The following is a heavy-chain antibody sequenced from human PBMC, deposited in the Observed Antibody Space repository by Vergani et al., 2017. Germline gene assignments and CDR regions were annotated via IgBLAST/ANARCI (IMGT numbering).Heavy chain of an antibody. CDR3: ARPLNYYYYMDV. CDR1: GGSISSSTYY. V-gene: IGHV4-39*01. Sequence: QLQLHESGPGLVKPSETLSLTCTVSGGSISSSTYYWGWIRQPPGKGLEWIGSIYYSGSTYYNPSLKSRVTISVDTSKNQLSLKVSSVTAADTAVYYCARPLNYYYYMDVWGKGTTVTVSS. J-gene: IGHJ6*03. CDR2: IYYSGST.